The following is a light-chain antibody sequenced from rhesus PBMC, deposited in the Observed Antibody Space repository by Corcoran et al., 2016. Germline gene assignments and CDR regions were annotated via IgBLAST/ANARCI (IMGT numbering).Light chain of an antibody. Sequence: EIVMTQSPATLSSSPGERATLSCRASQSVSSRLAWYQQKPGQAPRLLSYDSSSGASGIPDRLSGSGSGTEFTLTISSLEPEDFAVYYCQQYSNSWTFGQGTKVEIK. CDR3: QQYSNSWT. CDR1: QSVSSR. CDR2: DSS. J-gene: IGKJ1*01. V-gene: IGKV3-42*03.